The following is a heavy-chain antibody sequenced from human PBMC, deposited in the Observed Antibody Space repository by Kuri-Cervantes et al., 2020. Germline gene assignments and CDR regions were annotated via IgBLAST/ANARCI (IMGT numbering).Heavy chain of an antibody. Sequence: GGSLRLSCKGSGYSFTSYWIGWVRQMPGKGLEWMEIIYPGDSDTRYSPSFQGQVTISADKSISTAYLQWSSLKASDTAMYYCARLASGWQGWFDPWGQGTLVTVSS. CDR2: IYPGDSDT. J-gene: IGHJ5*02. D-gene: IGHD2-15*01. CDR1: GYSFTSYW. V-gene: IGHV5-51*01. CDR3: ARLASGWQGWFDP.